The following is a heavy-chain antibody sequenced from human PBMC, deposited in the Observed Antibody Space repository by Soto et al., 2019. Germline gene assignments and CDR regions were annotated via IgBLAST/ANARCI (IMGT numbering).Heavy chain of an antibody. D-gene: IGHD6-6*01. CDR3: AKRQLSYYGMDV. V-gene: IGHV3-33*06. CDR2: IWYDGSNK. J-gene: IGHJ6*02. CDR1: GFTFSSYG. Sequence: PGGSLRLSCAASGFTFSSYGMHWVRQAPGKGLEWVAVIWYDGSNKYYADSVKGRFTISRDNSKNTLYLQMNSLRAEDTAVYYCAKRQLSYYGMDVWGQGTTVTV.